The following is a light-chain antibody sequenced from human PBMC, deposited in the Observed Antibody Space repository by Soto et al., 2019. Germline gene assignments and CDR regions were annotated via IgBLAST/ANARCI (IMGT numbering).Light chain of an antibody. CDR2: AAS. CDR1: QPVTSY. V-gene: IGKV1-9*01. Sequence: IHVTKSPASLSASVGDRVTITCRASQPVTSYLGWYQQKPGQAPTLLIYAASRLQSGVPYRFSAGGSGTEFTLSISGLEPDDFSTYYCQHYDTYRATFGLGTKVDIK. J-gene: IGKJ1*01. CDR3: QHYDTYRAT.